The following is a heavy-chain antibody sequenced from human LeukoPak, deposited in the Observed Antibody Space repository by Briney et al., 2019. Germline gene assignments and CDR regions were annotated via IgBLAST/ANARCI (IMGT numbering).Heavy chain of an antibody. CDR2: VYHSGST. Sequence: SETLSLTCTISNGSISSSLWWSWVRQSPGKGLEWIGEVYHSGSTNYNPSFKSRVTMSIDKSKNEFTLNLRSVTAADTAVYYCARQKWEQQGRDYYFNGLDVWGPGTTVIVSS. CDR3: ARQKWEQQGRDYYFNGLDV. V-gene: IGHV4-4*02. D-gene: IGHD1/OR15-1a*01. CDR1: NGSISSSLW. J-gene: IGHJ6*02.